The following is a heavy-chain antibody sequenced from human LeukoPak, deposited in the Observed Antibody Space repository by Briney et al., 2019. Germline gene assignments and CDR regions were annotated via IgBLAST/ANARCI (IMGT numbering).Heavy chain of an antibody. D-gene: IGHD3-22*01. CDR2: MNPNSGNT. J-gene: IGHJ4*02. CDR1: GYTFTSYD. CDR3: ARGVNYYDSSGVDY. V-gene: IGHV1-8*02. Sequence: ASVKVSCKASGYTFTSYDINWVRQATGQGLERMGWMNPNSGNTGYAQKFQGRVTMTRNTSISTAYMELSSLRSEDTAVYYCARGVNYYDSSGVDYWGQGTLVTVSS.